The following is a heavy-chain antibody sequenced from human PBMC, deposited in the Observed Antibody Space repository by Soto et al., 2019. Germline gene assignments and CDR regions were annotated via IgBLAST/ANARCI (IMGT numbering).Heavy chain of an antibody. J-gene: IGHJ4*02. CDR3: ARGGGGYYDFWSGYQDY. CDR2: IYYSGST. Sequence: QVQLQESGPGLVKPSQTLSLTCTVSGGSISSGGYYWSWIRQHPGKGLEWIGYIYYSGSTYYNPSLESRVTISADTSKNQFSRKLSSVTAADTALYYCARGGGGYYDFWSGYQDYWGQGTLVTVSS. CDR1: GGSISSGGYY. V-gene: IGHV4-31*03. D-gene: IGHD3-3*01.